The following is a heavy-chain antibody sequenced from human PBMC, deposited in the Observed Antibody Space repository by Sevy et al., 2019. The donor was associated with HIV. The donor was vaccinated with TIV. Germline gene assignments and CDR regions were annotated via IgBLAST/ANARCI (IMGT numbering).Heavy chain of an antibody. CDR3: AKGYCDGGSCPRDYYYYGMDV. V-gene: IGHV3-23*01. CDR1: GFTFSSYS. Sequence: GGSLRLSCAVSGFTFSSYSMNWVRQAPGKGLEWVSSISRSGRSTYSADSVEGRFTISRDNFKNTLYLQLSSLRVDDTAVYYCAKGYCDGGSCPRDYYYYGMDVWGQGTTVTVSS. J-gene: IGHJ6*02. D-gene: IGHD2-15*01. CDR2: ISRSGRST.